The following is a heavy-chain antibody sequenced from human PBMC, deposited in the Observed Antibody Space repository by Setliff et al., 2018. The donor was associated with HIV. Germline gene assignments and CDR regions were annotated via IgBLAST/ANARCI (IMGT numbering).Heavy chain of an antibody. Sequence: ASVKVSCKTSGFAFTNYGFTWVRQAPGQGLEWMGWISAYNGDRRYAQSVQDRITLTTDTSTNTAYLELRSLRSGDTAVYYCARAAWDFLWGGVDYWGRGTLVTVSS. V-gene: IGHV1-18*01. CDR2: ISAYNGDR. D-gene: IGHD1-26*01. J-gene: IGHJ4*02. CDR3: ARAAWDFLWGGVDY. CDR1: GFAFTNYG.